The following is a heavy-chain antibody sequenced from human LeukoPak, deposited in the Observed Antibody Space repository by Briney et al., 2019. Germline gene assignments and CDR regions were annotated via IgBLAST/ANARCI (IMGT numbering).Heavy chain of an antibody. D-gene: IGHD3-10*01. CDR1: GGSFSGYY. V-gene: IGHV4-34*01. CDR2: INHSGST. J-gene: IGHJ6*03. CDR3: ARSGYMDV. Sequence: SETLSLTCAVYGGSFSGYYWSWFRQPPGKGLEWIGEINHSGSTNYNPSLKSRVTISVDTSKNQFSLKLSSVTAADTAVYYCARSGYMDVWGKGTTVTVSS.